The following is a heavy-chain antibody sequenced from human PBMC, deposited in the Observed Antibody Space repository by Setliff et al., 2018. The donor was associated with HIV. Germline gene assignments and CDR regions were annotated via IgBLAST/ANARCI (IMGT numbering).Heavy chain of an antibody. CDR3: ARGGGYNSAGRRSNPFDI. CDR2: ISSSSAAI. Sequence: AGGSLRLSCAASGFTFSSYSMNWVRQTPGKGLEWASYISSSSAAIHYADSVKGRFTMSRDNAKNSLYLQMNSLRAEDTAVYYCARGGGYNSAGRRSNPFDIWGQGTMVTVSS. CDR1: GFTFSSYS. V-gene: IGHV3-48*01. J-gene: IGHJ3*02. D-gene: IGHD6-25*01.